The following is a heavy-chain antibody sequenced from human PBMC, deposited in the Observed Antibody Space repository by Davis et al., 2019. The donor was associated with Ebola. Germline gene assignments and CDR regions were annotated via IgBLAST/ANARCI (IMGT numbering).Heavy chain of an antibody. J-gene: IGHJ4*02. CDR1: GFTFSSYW. D-gene: IGHD5-12*01. CDR3: AKDFNIVATFYFDY. CDR2: LSTDGSTT. V-gene: IGHV3-74*01. Sequence: GESLKISCAASGFTFSSYWMHWVRQAPGKGLVWVSRLSTDGSTTNYADSVKGRFTISRDNAKNTLYLQMNSLRAEDTAVYYCAKDFNIVATFYFDYWGQGTLVTVSS.